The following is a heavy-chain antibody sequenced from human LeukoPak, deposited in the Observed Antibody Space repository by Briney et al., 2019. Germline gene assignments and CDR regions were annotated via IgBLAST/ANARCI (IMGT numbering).Heavy chain of an antibody. J-gene: IGHJ3*02. D-gene: IGHD5-24*01. CDR3: ARGDGYNAFDI. CDR2: IYYSGNT. CDR1: GGSISSYY. Sequence: SETLSLTCTVSGGSISSYYWSWIRQPPGKGLEWIGYIYYSGNTNYNPSLKSRVTISVDTSKNHLSLRLSSVTAADTAVYYCARGDGYNAFDIWGQGTMVTVSP. V-gene: IGHV4-59*01.